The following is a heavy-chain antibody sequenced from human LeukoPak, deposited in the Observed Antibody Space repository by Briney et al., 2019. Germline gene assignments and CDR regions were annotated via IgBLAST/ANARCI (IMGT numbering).Heavy chain of an antibody. J-gene: IGHJ4*02. CDR3: ARTQSQSGSYRYYFAY. CDR1: GGTISDYF. Sequence: SETLSLTCTVSGGTISDYFWNWIRQPPGGGLEWIGDIYYIRNTNYNPSLKSRVTMSLDPSKNQFSLKLNSVTAADTAVYYCARTQSQSGSYRYYFAYWGQGTLVTVSS. CDR2: IYYIRNT. D-gene: IGHD1-26*01. V-gene: IGHV4-59*01.